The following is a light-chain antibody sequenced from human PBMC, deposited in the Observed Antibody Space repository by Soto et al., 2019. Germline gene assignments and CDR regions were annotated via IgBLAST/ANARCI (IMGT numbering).Light chain of an antibody. CDR2: GAS. V-gene: IGKV3-20*01. CDR1: QSVSSRS. Sequence: DIVLTQSPGTLSLSPGERATLSCRASQSVSSRSLAWYQQKPGQAPRLLISGASSRAADIPDRFSGSGSGTDFTLTINRLEPEDVAVYYCQQYDSSPRTVGQGTKVDIK. J-gene: IGKJ1*01. CDR3: QQYDSSPRT.